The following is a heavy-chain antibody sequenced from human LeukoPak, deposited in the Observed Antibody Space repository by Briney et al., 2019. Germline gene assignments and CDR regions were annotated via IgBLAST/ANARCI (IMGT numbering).Heavy chain of an antibody. J-gene: IGHJ3*02. D-gene: IGHD3-22*01. CDR2: IRSKAYGGTT. CDR1: GFTFGDYA. CDR3: TRDLDYYDSSGYFSAFDI. Sequence: PGGSLRLSCTASGFTFGDYAMSWVRQAPGKGLEWVGFIRSKAYGGTTEYAASVKGRFTISRDDSKSIAYLQMNSLKTEDTAVYYCTRDLDYYDSSGYFSAFDIWGQGTMVTVSS. V-gene: IGHV3-49*04.